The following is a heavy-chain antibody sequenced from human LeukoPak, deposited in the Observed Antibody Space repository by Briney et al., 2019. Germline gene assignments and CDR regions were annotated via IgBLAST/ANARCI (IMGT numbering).Heavy chain of an antibody. CDR3: ARTRRSNFLVVVPAAKDY. Sequence: PGGSLRLSCAASGFTFSSYAMSWVRQAPGKGLEWVSAISGSGGSTYYADSVKGRFTISRDNSKNTLYLQMNSLRAEDTAVYYCARTRRSNFLVVVPAAKDYWGQGTLVTVSS. CDR1: GFTFSSYA. V-gene: IGHV3-23*01. CDR2: ISGSGGST. J-gene: IGHJ4*02. D-gene: IGHD2-2*01.